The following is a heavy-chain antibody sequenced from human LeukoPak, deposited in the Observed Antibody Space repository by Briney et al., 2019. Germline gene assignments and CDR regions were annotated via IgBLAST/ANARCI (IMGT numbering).Heavy chain of an antibody. Sequence: ASVKVSCKASGYTFTSYDINWVRQATGQGLEWMGWMNPNSGNTGYAQKFQGRVTMTRNTSISTAYMELSSLRSEDTAVYYCARPFFEEQQLVGWFDPWGQGTLVTVSS. CDR3: ARPFFEEQQLVGWFDP. J-gene: IGHJ5*02. V-gene: IGHV1-8*01. CDR2: MNPNSGNT. CDR1: GYTFTSYD. D-gene: IGHD6-13*01.